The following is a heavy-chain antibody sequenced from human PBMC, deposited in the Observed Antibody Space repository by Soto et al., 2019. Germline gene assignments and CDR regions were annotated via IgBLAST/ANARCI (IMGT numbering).Heavy chain of an antibody. D-gene: IGHD2-2*01. CDR3: ARGGGYCISTSCQSIHYYGMDV. Sequence: ASVKVSCKASGYTFTNYGISCVRQAPGQGLEWMGWISAYNGNINYAQKLQGRVTMTTDTSISTAYMELSSLRSEDTAVYYCARGGGYCISTSCQSIHYYGMDVWGQGTTVTVSS. V-gene: IGHV1-18*01. J-gene: IGHJ6*02. CDR1: GYTFTNYG. CDR2: ISAYNGNI.